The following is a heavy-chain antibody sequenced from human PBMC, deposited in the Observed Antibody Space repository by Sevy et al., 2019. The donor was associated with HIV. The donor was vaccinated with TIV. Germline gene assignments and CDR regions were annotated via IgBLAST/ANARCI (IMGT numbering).Heavy chain of an antibody. V-gene: IGHV3-11*01. J-gene: IGHJ1*01. D-gene: IGHD1-26*01. CDR1: GFTFSDSY. CDR2: ISSSASTI. CDR3: AKPRELCPEH. Sequence: GGSLRLSCAASGFTFSDSYMGWIRQAPGKGLEWISYISSSASTIYYADSVKGRFTISRDNAKKSLYLQMNSLRVEDTAVYYCAKPRELCPEHWGQGTLVTVSS.